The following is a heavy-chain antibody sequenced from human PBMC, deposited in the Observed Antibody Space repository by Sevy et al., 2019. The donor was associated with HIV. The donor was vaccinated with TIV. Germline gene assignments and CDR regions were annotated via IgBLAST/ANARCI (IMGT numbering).Heavy chain of an antibody. J-gene: IGHJ1*01. D-gene: IGHD3-10*01. CDR2: IYYSGST. CDR1: GGSISSYY. CDR3: ASGYYGSGSYFFQH. V-gene: IGHV4-59*01. Sequence: SETLSLTCTVSGGSISSYYWSWIRQPPGKGLEWIGYIYYSGSTNYNPSLKSRVTISVDTSKNQFSLKLSSVTAADTAMYYCASGYYGSGSYFFQHWGQGTLVTVSS.